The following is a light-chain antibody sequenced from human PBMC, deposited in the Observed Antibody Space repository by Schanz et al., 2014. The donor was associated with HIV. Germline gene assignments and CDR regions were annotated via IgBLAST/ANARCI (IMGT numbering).Light chain of an antibody. V-gene: IGKV3D-20*02. CDR2: GAS. Sequence: TQSPATMSVSPGEGATLSCRASQNIRSNYLAWYQQKSGQAPKLLIYGASSRVTGIPDRFSGSGSGTDFTLTISRLEPEDFAVYYCQQRSNWPLTFGGGTKVEIK. J-gene: IGKJ4*01. CDR3: QQRSNWPLT. CDR1: QNIRSNY.